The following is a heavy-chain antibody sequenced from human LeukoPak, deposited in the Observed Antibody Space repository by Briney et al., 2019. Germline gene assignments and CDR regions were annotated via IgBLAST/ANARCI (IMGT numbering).Heavy chain of an antibody. CDR3: TRLNSLDAFDI. V-gene: IGHV3-73*01. CDR2: IRSKANSYAT. J-gene: IGHJ3*02. Sequence: GGSLRLSCAASGFTFSGSAMHWVRQASGKGLEWVGRIRSKANSYATAYAASVKGRFTISRDDSKNTAYPQMNSLKTEDTAVYYCTRLNSLDAFDIWGQGTMVTVSS. D-gene: IGHD4-23*01. CDR1: GFTFSGSA.